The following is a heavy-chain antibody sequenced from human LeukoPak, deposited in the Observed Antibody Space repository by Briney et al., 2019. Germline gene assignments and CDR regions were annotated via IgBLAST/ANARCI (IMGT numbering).Heavy chain of an antibody. CDR2: FDPEDGET. J-gene: IGHJ3*02. D-gene: IGHD6-13*01. CDR1: GYTLTELS. V-gene: IGHV1-24*01. CDR3: ATLPFIAAAGTEGDAFDI. Sequence: ASVKVSCKVSGYTLTELSMHWVRQAPGKGLEWMGGFDPEDGETIYAQKFQGRVTMTEDTSTDTAYMELSSLRSEDTAVYYCATLPFIAAAGTEGDAFDIWGQGTMVTVSS.